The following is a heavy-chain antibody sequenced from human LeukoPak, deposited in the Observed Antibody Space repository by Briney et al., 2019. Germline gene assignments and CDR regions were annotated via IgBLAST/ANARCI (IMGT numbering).Heavy chain of an antibody. CDR3: ATNRAGTYDRPFDI. D-gene: IGHD1-26*01. Sequence: PSETLSLTCTVSGGSISSGSYYWSWIRQPAGKGLEWIGRIYTSGSTNYNPSLKRRVTISVDTSKNQFSLKLSSVTAADTAVYFCATNRAGTYDRPFDIWGQGTMVTVSS. CDR2: IYTSGST. V-gene: IGHV4-61*02. CDR1: GGSISSGSYY. J-gene: IGHJ3*02.